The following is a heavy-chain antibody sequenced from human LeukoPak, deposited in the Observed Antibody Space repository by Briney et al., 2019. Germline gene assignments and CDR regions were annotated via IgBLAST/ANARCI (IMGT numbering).Heavy chain of an antibody. V-gene: IGHV4-31*03. Sequence: SQTLSLTCTVSGGSISSGGYYWSWIRQHPGKGLEWIGYIYYSGSTYYNPSLKSRVTISVDTSKNQFSLKLSSVTAADTAVYYCARVLRQWLVHLGHDAFDIWGQGTMVTVSS. CDR1: GGSISSGGYY. CDR2: IYYSGST. J-gene: IGHJ3*02. D-gene: IGHD6-19*01. CDR3: ARVLRQWLVHLGHDAFDI.